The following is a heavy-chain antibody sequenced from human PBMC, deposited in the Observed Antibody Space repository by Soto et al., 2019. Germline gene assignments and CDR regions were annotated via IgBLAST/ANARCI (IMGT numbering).Heavy chain of an antibody. CDR2: ISWNSGSI. CDR1: GFTFGDYA. V-gene: IGHV3-9*01. Sequence: GGSLRLSCAASGFTFGDYAMQWVRQAPGKGLEWVSAISWNSGSIDYANSVKGRFTISRDNAKNSLYLQMNSLRAEDTALYYCAKAHTTSGWYVTTDYWGQGTRVTVSS. J-gene: IGHJ4*02. CDR3: AKAHTTSGWYVTTDY. D-gene: IGHD6-19*01.